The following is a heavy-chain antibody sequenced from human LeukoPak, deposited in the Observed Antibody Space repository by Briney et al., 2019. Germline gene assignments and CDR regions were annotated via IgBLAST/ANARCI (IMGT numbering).Heavy chain of an antibody. V-gene: IGHV3-30*03. CDR1: GFTFSSYG. CDR2: ISYDGSNK. J-gene: IGHJ4*02. D-gene: IGHD2-2*01. Sequence: GGSLRLSCAASGFTFSSYGMHWVRQAPGKGLEWVAVISYDGSNKYYADSVKGRFTISRDNAKNTLYLQMNSLRAEDTAVYYCALSLSSSWCYFDYWGQGTLVTVSS. CDR3: ALSLSSSWCYFDY.